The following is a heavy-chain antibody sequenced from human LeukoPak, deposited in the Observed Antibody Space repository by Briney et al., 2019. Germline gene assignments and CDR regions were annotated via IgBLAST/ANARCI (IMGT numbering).Heavy chain of an antibody. CDR2: MNPNSGNT. V-gene: IGHV1-8*01. Sequence: ASVKVSCKASGYTFTSYDINWVRQATGQGLEWMGWMNPNSGNTGYAQKFQGRVTMTRNTSISTAYMELSSLRSEDTAVYYCARVLEASSSSDYWGQGTLVTVSS. CDR1: GYTFTSYD. J-gene: IGHJ4*02. CDR3: ARVLEASSSSDY. D-gene: IGHD6-6*01.